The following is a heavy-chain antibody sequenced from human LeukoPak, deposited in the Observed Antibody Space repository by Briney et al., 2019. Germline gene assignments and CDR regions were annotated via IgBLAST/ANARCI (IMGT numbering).Heavy chain of an antibody. CDR3: AKDRFAWRSGYYYKD. J-gene: IGHJ4*02. V-gene: IGHV3-7*03. Sequence: GGSLRLSCAASGFISSSYWMSWVRQAPGKGLEWVGNIKQDGSEKYYVDSVKGRFTISRDNSKNTPYLQMNSLRAEDTAVYYCAKDRFAWRSGYYYKDWGQGTLVTVSS. D-gene: IGHD3-22*01. CDR2: IKQDGSEK. CDR1: GFISSSYW.